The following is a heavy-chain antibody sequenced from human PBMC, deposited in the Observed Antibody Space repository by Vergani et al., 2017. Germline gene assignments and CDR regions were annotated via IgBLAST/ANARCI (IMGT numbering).Heavy chain of an antibody. CDR2: IKQDGSEK. Sequence: EVQLVESGGGLVQPGGSLRLSCAASGFTFSSYWMSWVRQAPGKGLEWVANIKQDGSEKYYVDSVKGRFTISRDNAKNSLYLQMNSLRAEDTAVYYCARGMRYCSSTSCYVYYGMDVWGQGTTVIVSS. D-gene: IGHD2-2*01. J-gene: IGHJ6*02. CDR1: GFTFSSYW. CDR3: ARGMRYCSSTSCYVYYGMDV. V-gene: IGHV3-7*01.